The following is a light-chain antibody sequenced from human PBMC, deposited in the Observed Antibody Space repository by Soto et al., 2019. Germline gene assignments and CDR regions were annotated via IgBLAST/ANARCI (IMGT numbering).Light chain of an antibody. CDR1: QSISSN. CDR3: QQYNSWPPYT. V-gene: IGKV3-15*01. Sequence: EIVMTQSPATLSVSPGERATLSCRASQSISSNLAWYQQKPGKAPRLLIYGASTTATGIPARFSGSGSGTEFTLTISGLQSEDSAVYYCQQYNSWPPYTFGQGTKLEIK. J-gene: IGKJ2*01. CDR2: GAS.